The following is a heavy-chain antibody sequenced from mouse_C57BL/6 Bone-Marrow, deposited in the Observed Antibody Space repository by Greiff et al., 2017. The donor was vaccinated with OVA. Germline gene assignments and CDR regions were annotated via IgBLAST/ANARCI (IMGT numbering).Heavy chain of an antibody. D-gene: IGHD1-1*01. CDR3: ASIITTVVADYWYFDV. J-gene: IGHJ1*03. CDR1: GYAFSSYW. CDR2: IYPGDGDT. Sequence: QVQLQQSGAELVKPGASVKISCKASGYAFSSYWMNWVKQRPGKGLEWIGQIYPGDGDTNYNGKFKGKATLTADKSSSTAYMQLSSLTSEDSAVYFCASIITTVVADYWYFDVGGTGTTVTVSS. V-gene: IGHV1-80*01.